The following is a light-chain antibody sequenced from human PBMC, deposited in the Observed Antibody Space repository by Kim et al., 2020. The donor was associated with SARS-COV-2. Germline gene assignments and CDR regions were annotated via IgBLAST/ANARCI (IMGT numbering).Light chain of an antibody. Sequence: SSVKLPCILSSWHSSYIIAWHQQQPGKAPRYLMKLEGSGSYNKGSGVPDRFSGSSSGADRYLTISNLQSEDEADYYCETWDSNTRVFGGGTQLTVL. J-gene: IGLJ3*02. CDR2: LEGSGSY. CDR3: ETWDSNTRV. CDR1: SWHSSYI. V-gene: IGLV4-60*03.